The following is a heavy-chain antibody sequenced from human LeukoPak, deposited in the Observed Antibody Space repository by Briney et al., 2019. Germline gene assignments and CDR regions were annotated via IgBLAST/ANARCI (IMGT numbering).Heavy chain of an antibody. Sequence: TSETLSLTCTVSGGSISSSSYYWGWIRQPPGKGLEWIGSIYYSGSTYYNPSLKSRVTMSVDTSKNQFSLKLSSVTAADTAVYYCARQIVSGSYEYNYWGQGTLVTVSS. CDR3: ARQIVSGSYEYNY. CDR2: IYYSGST. D-gene: IGHD1-26*01. J-gene: IGHJ4*02. CDR1: GGSISSSSYY. V-gene: IGHV4-39*01.